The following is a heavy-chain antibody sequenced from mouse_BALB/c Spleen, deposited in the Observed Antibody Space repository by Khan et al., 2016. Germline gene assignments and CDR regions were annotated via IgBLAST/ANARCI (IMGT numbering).Heavy chain of an antibody. V-gene: IGHV9-3*02. D-gene: IGHD2-13*01. CDR3: ARREDYPYYAMDY. Sequence: QIQLVQSGPELKKPGETVKISCKASEYTFTNYGMNWVKQAPGKVLKWMGWINTNTGEPTYAEEFKGRFAFSLEASASTAYLQINNLKNEDSATXICARREDYPYYAMDYWGQGTSVTVSS. CDR1: EYTFTNYG. CDR2: INTNTGEP. J-gene: IGHJ4*01.